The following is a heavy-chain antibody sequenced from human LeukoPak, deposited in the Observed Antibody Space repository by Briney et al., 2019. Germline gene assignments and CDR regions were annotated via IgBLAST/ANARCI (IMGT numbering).Heavy chain of an antibody. CDR3: AGDPWMTTIPVGS. V-gene: IGHV3-7*01. CDR2: IKQDGSEQ. CDR1: GFTFSTYW. Sequence: GGSLRLSCAASGFTFSTYWMTWVRQAPGKGLEWVANIKQDGSEQYYVDSVKGRFTISRDNPKNSLYLQMNSLRVEDTAVYYCAGDPWMTTIPVGSWGQGTLVTVSS. D-gene: IGHD2-21*02. J-gene: IGHJ4*02.